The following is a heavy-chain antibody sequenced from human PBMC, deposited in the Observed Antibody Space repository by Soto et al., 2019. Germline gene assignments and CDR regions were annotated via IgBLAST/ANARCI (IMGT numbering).Heavy chain of an antibody. CDR3: ARAPHGITGTGGGHYYYYGMDV. CDR2: INAGNGNT. D-gene: IGHD1-20*01. CDR1: GYTFTSYA. J-gene: IGHJ6*02. V-gene: IGHV1-3*01. Sequence: GASVKVSCKASGYTFTSYAMHWVRQAPGQRLEWMGWINAGNGNTKYSQKFQGRVTITRDTSASTAYMELSSLRSEDTAVYYCARAPHGITGTGGGHYYYYGMDVWGQGTTVTVS.